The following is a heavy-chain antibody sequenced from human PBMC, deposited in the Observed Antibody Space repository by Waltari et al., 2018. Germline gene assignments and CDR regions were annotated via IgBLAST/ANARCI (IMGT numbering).Heavy chain of an antibody. V-gene: IGHV4-30-4*08. CDR2: LYYSGST. Sequence: QVQLQESGPGLVKPSQTLSLTCTVSGCSISSGDYYWSWTRQPPGTGLEWIGYLYYSGSTYYNPSLKSRVTRSVDTSKNQFSLKLSSVTAADTAVYYCARYGDPDAFDIWGQGTMVTVSS. CDR3: ARYGDPDAFDI. CDR1: GCSISSGDYY. J-gene: IGHJ3*02. D-gene: IGHD4-17*01.